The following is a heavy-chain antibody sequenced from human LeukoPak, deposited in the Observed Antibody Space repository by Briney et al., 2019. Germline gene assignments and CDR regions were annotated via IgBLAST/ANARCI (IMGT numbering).Heavy chain of an antibody. V-gene: IGHV3-53*01. J-gene: IGHJ6*02. CDR1: GFTVSSNY. D-gene: IGHD2-15*01. CDR3: ARGGDDIVVATYYYYYGMDV. CDR2: IYSGGSI. Sequence: TGGSLRLSCAASGFTVSSNYMSWVRQAPGKGLEWVSVIYSGGSIYYADSVKGRFTISRDNSKNTLYLQMNSLRAEDTAVYYCARGGDDIVVATYYYYYGMDVWGQGTTVTASS.